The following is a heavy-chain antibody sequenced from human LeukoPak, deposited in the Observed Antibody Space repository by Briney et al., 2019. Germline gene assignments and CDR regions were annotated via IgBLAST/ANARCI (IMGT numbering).Heavy chain of an antibody. CDR1: GFIFSNYW. J-gene: IGHJ4*02. D-gene: IGHD4-17*01. CDR3: ATDTGHGYFES. V-gene: IGHV3-7*01. Sequence: PGGSLRLSCAAPGFIFSNYWMSWLRQAPGKGLEWVANIRQEGNKKNYVDSVEGRFTIYRDNVQNSVYLQMTSLRAEDTAVYYCATDTGHGYFESWGQGTLVTVSS. CDR2: IRQEGNKK.